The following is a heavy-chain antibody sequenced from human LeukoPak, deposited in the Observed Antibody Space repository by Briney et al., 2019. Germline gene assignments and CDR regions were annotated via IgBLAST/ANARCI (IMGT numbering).Heavy chain of an antibody. CDR3: ARETGSAVGSTDFDY. CDR2: ISYDGSNK. V-gene: IGHV3-30-3*01. J-gene: IGHJ4*02. CDR1: GFTFSSYA. Sequence: GGSLRLSCAASGFTFSSYAIHWVRQAPGKGLEWVAVISYDGSNKYYADSVRGRFTISRDNSKNTLYLQMNSLRAEDTAVYYCARETGSAVGSTDFDYWGQGTLVTVSS. D-gene: IGHD4-17*01.